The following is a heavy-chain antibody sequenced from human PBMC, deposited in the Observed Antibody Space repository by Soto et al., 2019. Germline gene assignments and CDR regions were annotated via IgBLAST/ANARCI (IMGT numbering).Heavy chain of an antibody. V-gene: IGHV3-48*04. CDR3: ARYRDWAFDY. D-gene: IGHD3-9*01. J-gene: IGHJ4*02. CDR1: GFTFSSYS. CDR2: IFVDSSTI. Sequence: EVQLVESGGGLVQPGGSLRLSCVASGFTFSSYSMVWVRQAPGKGLEWLSYIFVDSSTIYYADSVKGRFTVSRDNAQNSLFLLMNSLRAEDTAVYYCARYRDWAFDYWGRGTLVTVSS.